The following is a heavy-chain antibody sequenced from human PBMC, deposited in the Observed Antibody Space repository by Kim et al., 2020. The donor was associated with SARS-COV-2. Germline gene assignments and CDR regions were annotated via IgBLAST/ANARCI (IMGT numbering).Heavy chain of an antibody. CDR1: GGSISSSSYY. CDR2: IYYSGST. D-gene: IGHD3-22*01. Sequence: SETLSLTCTVSGGSISSSSYYWGWIRQPPGKGLEWIGSIYYSGSTYYNPSLKSRVTISVDTSKNQFSLKLSSVTAADTAVYYCARDPYYYDSSGYLPFLDYWGQGTLVTVSS. J-gene: IGHJ4*02. V-gene: IGHV4-39*07. CDR3: ARDPYYYDSSGYLPFLDY.